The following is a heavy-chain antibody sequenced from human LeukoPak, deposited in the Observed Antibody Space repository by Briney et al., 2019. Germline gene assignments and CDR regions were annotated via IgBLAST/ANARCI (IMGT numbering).Heavy chain of an antibody. Sequence: TPSETLSLTCTVSGGSISSSSYYWGWIRQPPGKGLEWIGSIYYSGSTYYNPSLKSRVTISVDTSKNQFSLKLSSVTAADTAVYYCARRRGTYYYGSGSPNWFDPWGQGTLVTVSS. CDR1: GGSISSSSYY. J-gene: IGHJ5*02. CDR3: ARRRGTYYYGSGSPNWFDP. V-gene: IGHV4-39*01. CDR2: IYYSGST. D-gene: IGHD3-10*01.